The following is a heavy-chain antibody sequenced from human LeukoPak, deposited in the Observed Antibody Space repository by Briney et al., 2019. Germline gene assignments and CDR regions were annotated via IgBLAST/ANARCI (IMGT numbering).Heavy chain of an antibody. CDR2: IKSKTDGGTT. CDR1: GFTFSNAW. Sequence: GGSLRLSCAASGFTFSNAWMSWVRQAPGKGLEWVGRIKSKTDGGTTDYAAPVKGRFSISRDDSKNTLYLQMSSLKTEDTAVYYCTTGIEYFDWLLMGGYYFDYWGQGTLVTVSS. D-gene: IGHD3-9*01. J-gene: IGHJ4*02. V-gene: IGHV3-15*01. CDR3: TTGIEYFDWLLMGGYYFDY.